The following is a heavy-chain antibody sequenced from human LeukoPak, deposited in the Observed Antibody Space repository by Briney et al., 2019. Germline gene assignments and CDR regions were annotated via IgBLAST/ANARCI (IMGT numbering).Heavy chain of an antibody. CDR2: INSDGSST. D-gene: IGHD3-22*01. V-gene: IGHV3-74*01. CDR3: ARYYYDSSEYYFDY. CDR1: GFTFSSYW. Sequence: GGSLRLSCAASGFTFSSYWMHWVRQAPGKGLVWVSRINSDGSSTSYADSVKGRFTISRDNAKNTLYLQMNSLRAEDTAVYYCARYYYDSSEYYFDYWGQGTLVTVSS. J-gene: IGHJ4*02.